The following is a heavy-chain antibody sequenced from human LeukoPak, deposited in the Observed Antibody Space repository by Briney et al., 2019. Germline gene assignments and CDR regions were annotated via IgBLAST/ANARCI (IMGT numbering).Heavy chain of an antibody. V-gene: IGHV3-23*01. D-gene: IGHD3-22*01. Sequence: GGSLRLSCAASGFTFSNYAMSWVRQAPGKGLEWVSAINGGGDTTYYADSVKGRFTISRDNSKNTLYLQMNSLRAEDTAVYYCAKDLGYYDSSPFDYWGQGTLVTVSS. J-gene: IGHJ4*02. CDR3: AKDLGYYDSSPFDY. CDR2: INGGGDTT. CDR1: GFTFSNYA.